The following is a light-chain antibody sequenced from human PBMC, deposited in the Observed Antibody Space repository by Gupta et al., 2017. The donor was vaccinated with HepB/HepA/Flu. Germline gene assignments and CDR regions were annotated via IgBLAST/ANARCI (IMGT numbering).Light chain of an antibody. CDR1: QDISRW. Sequence: DIQMTQYPSSVSASVGDRVTISCRASQDISRWLAWFRQKPGKAPKLLIYSASSLYSGVPSRFSGSGSGTDFTLTISSLQPEDFGTYYCQQANSVPTTFGQWTRLEIK. CDR3: QQANSVPTT. CDR2: SAS. V-gene: IGKV1-12*01. J-gene: IGKJ5*01.